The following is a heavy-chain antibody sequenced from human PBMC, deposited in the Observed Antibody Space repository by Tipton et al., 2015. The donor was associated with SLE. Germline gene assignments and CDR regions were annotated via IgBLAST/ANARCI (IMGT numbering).Heavy chain of an antibody. J-gene: IGHJ4*02. CDR2: IYYSGST. Sequence: TLSLTCTVSGGSISSYYWSWIRQPPGKGLEWIGYIYYSGSTNYNPSLKSRVTISVDTSKNQCSLKLSSVTAADTAVYYCAREGGSYTAFDYWGQGTLVTVSS. CDR1: GGSISSYY. V-gene: IGHV4-59*01. CDR3: AREGGSYTAFDY. D-gene: IGHD1-26*01.